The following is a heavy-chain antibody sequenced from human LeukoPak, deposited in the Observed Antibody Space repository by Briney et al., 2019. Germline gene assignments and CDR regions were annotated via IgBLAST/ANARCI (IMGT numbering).Heavy chain of an antibody. Sequence: GGSLRLSGAASGFTFSNAWMNWVGQAPGKGREWVSYISSSGSTIYYADSVKGRFTISRDNAKNSLYLQMNSLRAEDTAVYYCAELGITMIGGVWGKGTTVTISS. J-gene: IGHJ6*04. CDR3: AELGITMIGGV. V-gene: IGHV3-48*04. CDR2: ISSSGSTI. D-gene: IGHD3-10*02. CDR1: GFTFSNAW.